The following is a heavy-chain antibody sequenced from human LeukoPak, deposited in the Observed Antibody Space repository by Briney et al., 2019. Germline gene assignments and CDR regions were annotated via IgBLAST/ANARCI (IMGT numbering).Heavy chain of an antibody. Sequence: SETLSLTCTVSGGSISSYYWSWIRQPAGKGLEWIGRIYTSGSTNYNPSLKSRVTISVDKSKNQFSLKLSSVTAADTAVYYCARVYGSGSYYYYYYYYMDVWGKGTTVTLSS. V-gene: IGHV4-4*07. D-gene: IGHD3-10*01. J-gene: IGHJ6*03. CDR1: GGSISSYY. CDR3: ARVYGSGSYYYYYYYYMDV. CDR2: IYTSGST.